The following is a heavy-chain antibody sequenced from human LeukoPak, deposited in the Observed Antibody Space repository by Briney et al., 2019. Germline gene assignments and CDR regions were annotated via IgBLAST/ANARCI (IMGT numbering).Heavy chain of an antibody. CDR3: AKDSDTITMVRGAVFDY. Sequence: GGSLRLSCATSGFTFRNYGMHWVRQAPGKGLEWVAFIRYDGSNKYYADSVKGRFTISRDNSKNTLYLQMNSLRAEDTAVYYCAKDSDTITMVRGAVFDYWGQGTLVTVSS. J-gene: IGHJ4*02. V-gene: IGHV3-30*02. D-gene: IGHD3-10*01. CDR1: GFTFRNYG. CDR2: IRYDGSNK.